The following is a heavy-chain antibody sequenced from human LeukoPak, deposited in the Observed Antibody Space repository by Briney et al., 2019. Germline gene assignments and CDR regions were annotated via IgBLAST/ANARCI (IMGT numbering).Heavy chain of an antibody. Sequence: SETLSLTCTVSGGSISSHYWSWIRQPPGKGLEWIGYIFYSGNTNYNPSLKSRVTISVDTSKNRFSLMLSSVTAADTAVYYCAREGYCSSTSCRENYMDVWGKGTTVTVSS. CDR2: IFYSGNT. V-gene: IGHV4-59*11. D-gene: IGHD2-2*01. J-gene: IGHJ6*03. CDR1: GGSISSHY. CDR3: AREGYCSSTSCRENYMDV.